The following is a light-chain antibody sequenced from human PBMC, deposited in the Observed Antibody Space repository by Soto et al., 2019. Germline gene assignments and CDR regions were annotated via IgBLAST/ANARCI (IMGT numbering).Light chain of an antibody. CDR2: ENN. V-gene: IGLV6-57*02. CDR1: SGSIASRY. CDR3: QSYDSNNQV. J-gene: IGLJ3*02. Sequence: NFMLTQPHSVSESPGRTVTISCTGSSGSIASRYVQWYQQRPGSAPTTVIYENNQRPSGVPGRFSASIDSSSNSASLTISGLKTEDEADYYCQSYDSNNQVFGGGTKLTVL.